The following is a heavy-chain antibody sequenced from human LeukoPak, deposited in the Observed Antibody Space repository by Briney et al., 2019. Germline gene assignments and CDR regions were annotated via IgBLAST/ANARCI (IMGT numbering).Heavy chain of an antibody. CDR1: GFTFSSDG. CDR2: IWYDGSKK. D-gene: IGHD1-14*01. CDR3: AKGPHIRTMWLFDS. J-gene: IGHJ4*02. Sequence: GGSLRLSCAASGFTFSSDGMHWVRQAPGKGLEWVAVIWYDGSKKYYADAVKGRFTISRDNSKNTLYLQMNTLRAEDTAVYYCAKGPHIRTMWLFDSWGQGSLVTVSS. V-gene: IGHV3-33*06.